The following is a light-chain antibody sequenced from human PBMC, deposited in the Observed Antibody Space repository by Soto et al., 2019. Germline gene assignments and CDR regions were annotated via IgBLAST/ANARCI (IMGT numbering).Light chain of an antibody. CDR2: WAS. Sequence: DIVMTQSPDSLAVSLGERATINCKSSRTVLYSSNNKNYLSWYQQKPRQPPRLLIYWASTREPGVPDRFSGSGSGTDFTLTISSLQAEDVAVYYCQQYYSTPWTFGQGTKVETK. CDR1: RTVLYSSNNKNY. J-gene: IGKJ1*01. CDR3: QQYYSTPWT. V-gene: IGKV4-1*01.